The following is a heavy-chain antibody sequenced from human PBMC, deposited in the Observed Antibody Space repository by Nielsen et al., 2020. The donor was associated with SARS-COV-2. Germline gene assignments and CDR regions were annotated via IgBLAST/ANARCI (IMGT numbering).Heavy chain of an antibody. CDR2: IYYSGST. J-gene: IGHJ4*02. V-gene: IGHV4-31*03. D-gene: IGHD2-2*01. CDR3: VRGRYCSSTSCWRFLRGQGGNFDY. Sequence: SETLSLTCTVSGGSISSGGYYWSWIRQHPGKGLDWIGYIYYSGSTYYNPSLKSRVTISVDTSKNQFSLKLSSVTAADTAVYYCVRGRYCSSTSCWRFLRGQGGNFDYWGQGTLVTVSS. CDR1: GGSISSGGYY.